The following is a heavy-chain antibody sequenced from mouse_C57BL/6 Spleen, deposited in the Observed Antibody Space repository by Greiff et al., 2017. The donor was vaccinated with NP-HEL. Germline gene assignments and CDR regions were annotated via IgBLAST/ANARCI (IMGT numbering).Heavy chain of an antibody. CDR1: GYTFTDYY. D-gene: IGHD1-1*01. Sequence: QVQLKESGPELVKPGASVKISCKASGYTFTDYYINWVKQRPGQGLEWIGWIFPGSGSTYYNEKFKGKATLTVDKSSSTAYMLLSSLTSEDSAVYFCARKSPYGSSYFDYWGQGTTLTVSS. V-gene: IGHV1-75*01. CDR2: IFPGSGST. CDR3: ARKSPYGSSYFDY. J-gene: IGHJ2*01.